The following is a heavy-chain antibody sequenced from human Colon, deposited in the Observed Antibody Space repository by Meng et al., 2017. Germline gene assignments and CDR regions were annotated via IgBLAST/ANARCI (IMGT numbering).Heavy chain of an antibody. J-gene: IGHJ4*02. V-gene: IGHV3-7*01. CDR3: ARDDDGSGHWRFYFDY. CDR2: MKEDGGEI. CDR1: GFTFSNYW. D-gene: IGHD3-22*01. Sequence: GESMKISCAASGFTFSNYWMSWGRQAPGKGQEWVANMKEDGGEIYYVDSVKGRFTISRDNAKNSLYLQMNSLRAEDTAVYYCARDDDGSGHWRFYFDYWGQGTLVTVSS.